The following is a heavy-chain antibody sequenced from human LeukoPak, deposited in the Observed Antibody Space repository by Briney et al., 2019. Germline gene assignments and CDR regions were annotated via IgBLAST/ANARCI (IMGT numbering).Heavy chain of an antibody. CDR3: ARRQGTTLNFDY. D-gene: IGHD1-1*01. V-gene: IGHV1-18*01. CDR2: INAYNGNT. J-gene: IGHJ4*02. CDR1: GYTFSSYG. Sequence: SVKVSCKASGYTFSSYGFSWVRQAPGQGLEWMGWINAYNGNTIYAQNLQGRVTMTTDTSTSTAYMELRSLRSDDTAVYYCARRQGTTLNFDYWGQGTLVTVSS.